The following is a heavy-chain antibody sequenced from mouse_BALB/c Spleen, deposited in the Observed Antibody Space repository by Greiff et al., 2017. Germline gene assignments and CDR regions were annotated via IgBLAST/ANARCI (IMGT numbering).Heavy chain of an antibody. Sequence: VQLQQPGAELVKPGASVKLSCKASGYTFTSYWMHWVKQRPGQGLEWIGEINPSNGRTNYNEKFKSKATLTVDKSSSTAYMQLSSLTSEDSAVYYCARGWDDYWGQGTTLTVSS. CDR1: GYTFTSYW. D-gene: IGHD1-1*02. CDR3: ARGWDDY. V-gene: IGHV1S81*02. J-gene: IGHJ2*01. CDR2: INPSNGRT.